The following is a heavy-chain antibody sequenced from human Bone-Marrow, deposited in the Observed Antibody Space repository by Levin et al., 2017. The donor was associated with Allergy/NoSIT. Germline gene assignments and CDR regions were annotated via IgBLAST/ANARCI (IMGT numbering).Heavy chain of an antibody. V-gene: IGHV4-30-4*01. CDR1: GGSISSGDYY. D-gene: IGHD3-22*01. J-gene: IGHJ4*02. CDR2: IYYSGST. Sequence: SETLSLTCTVSGGSISSGDYYWSWIRQPPGKGLEWIGYIYYSGSTYYNPSLKSRVTISVDTSKNQFSLKLSSVTAADTAVYYCARVGYDSSGYYYGYFDYWGQGTLVTVSS. CDR3: ARVGYDSSGYYYGYFDY.